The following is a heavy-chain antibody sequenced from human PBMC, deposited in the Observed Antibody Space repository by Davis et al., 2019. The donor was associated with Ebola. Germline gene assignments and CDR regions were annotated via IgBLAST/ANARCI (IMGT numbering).Heavy chain of an antibody. Sequence: PGGSLRLSCAVYGGSFSGYYWSWIRQPPGKGLEWIGEINHSGSTNYNPSLKSRVTISVDTSKNQFSLKLSSVTAADTAVYYCAREAGSSSRYMDVWGKGTTVTVSS. J-gene: IGHJ6*03. V-gene: IGHV4-34*01. CDR1: GGSFSGYY. D-gene: IGHD6-6*01. CDR2: INHSGST. CDR3: AREAGSSSRYMDV.